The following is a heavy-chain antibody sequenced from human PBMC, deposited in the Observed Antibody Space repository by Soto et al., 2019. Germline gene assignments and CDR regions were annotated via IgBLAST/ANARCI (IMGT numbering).Heavy chain of an antibody. CDR1: GFTNTNSA. CDR2: IIVGSGRT. D-gene: IGHD2-15*01. V-gene: IGHV1-58*01. CDR3: AAELYSGGGCCCFGV. J-gene: IGHJ3*01. Sequence: GASVKVSRKTSGFTNTNSAVQWVRQDRGQRLEWIGWIIVGSGRTNHAQELQERLTITRDLSTNTAYLELNSLRSEDTAVYYCAAELYSGGGCCCFGVWGQGTMVTVSS.